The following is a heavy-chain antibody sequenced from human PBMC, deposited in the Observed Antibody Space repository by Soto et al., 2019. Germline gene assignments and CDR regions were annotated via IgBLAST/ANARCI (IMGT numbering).Heavy chain of an antibody. CDR3: ARGAAAGTGPVDP. CDR2: IYYSGST. D-gene: IGHD6-13*01. J-gene: IGHJ5*02. Sequence: SETLSLTCTVSGGSISSSSYYWGWIRHPPGKGLEWIGSIYYSGSTYYNPSLKSRVTISVDTSKNQFSLKLSSVTAADTAVYYCARGAAAGTGPVDPWGQGTLVTVSS. V-gene: IGHV4-39*01. CDR1: GGSISSSSYY.